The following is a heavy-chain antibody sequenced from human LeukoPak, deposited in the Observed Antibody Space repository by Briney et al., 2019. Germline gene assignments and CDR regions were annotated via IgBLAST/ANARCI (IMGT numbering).Heavy chain of an antibody. V-gene: IGHV4-59*02. CDR3: SEGYFEPFDH. J-gene: IGHJ4*02. CDR2: LSYTGKT. Sequence: SETLSLTCVVSGASVSSSHWNWIRQLPGKGLEWIGCLSYTGKTDYNPSLTSRVTISLDTSENQVSLKLRSVTAADTAVYYCSEGYFEPFDHWGQGTLVTVSS. CDR1: GASVSSSH. D-gene: IGHD2/OR15-2a*01.